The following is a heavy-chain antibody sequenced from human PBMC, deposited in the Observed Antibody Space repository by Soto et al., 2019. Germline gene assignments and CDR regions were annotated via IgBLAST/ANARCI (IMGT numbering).Heavy chain of an antibody. D-gene: IGHD1-26*01. CDR1: GFTFSSYG. J-gene: IGHJ4*02. CDR2: ISYDGSNK. CDR3: ARDWSPTWGRSPCYFDY. V-gene: IGHV3-30*03. Sequence: QVQLVESGGGVVQPGRSLRLSCEASGFTFSSYGMHWVRQAPGKGLEWVAVISYDGSNKYYADSVKGRFTISRDNSKNTRYLQMNSLRAEDAAVYYGARDWSPTWGRSPCYFDYWGQGTLVTVYS.